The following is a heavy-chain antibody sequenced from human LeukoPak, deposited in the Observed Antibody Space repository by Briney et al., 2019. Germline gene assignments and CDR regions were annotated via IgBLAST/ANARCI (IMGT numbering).Heavy chain of an antibody. Sequence: PGGSLRLSCAASGFTFSSYSMNWVRQAPGKGLEWVSSISSSSSYIYYADSVKGRFTISRDNAKNSLYLQMNSLRAEDTAVYYCAKDLLSHYYYYMDVWGKGTTVTISS. D-gene: IGHD3-3*02. J-gene: IGHJ6*03. CDR2: ISSSSSYI. CDR3: AKDLLSHYYYYMDV. V-gene: IGHV3-21*01. CDR1: GFTFSSYS.